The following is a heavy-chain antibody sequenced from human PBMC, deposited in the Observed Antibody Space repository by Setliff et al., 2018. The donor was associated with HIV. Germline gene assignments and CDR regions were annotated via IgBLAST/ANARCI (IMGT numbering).Heavy chain of an antibody. CDR1: GFTFSTHW. CDR2: ISYDGSNR. D-gene: IGHD3-22*01. V-gene: IGHV3-30*03. Sequence: GGSLRLSCAASGFTFSTHWLSWVRQAPGKGLEWVAIISYDGSNRYYAESVKGRFTISRDNSKNTVYLQMNSLRAEDSAVYYCARGSPLSDISGYYDYWGQGTLVTVSS. J-gene: IGHJ4*02. CDR3: ARGSPLSDISGYYDY.